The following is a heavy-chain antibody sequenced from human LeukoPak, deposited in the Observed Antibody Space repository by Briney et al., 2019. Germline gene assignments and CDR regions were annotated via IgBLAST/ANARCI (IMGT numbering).Heavy chain of an antibody. CDR1: GGSISSSSYY. CDR2: IYYSGST. D-gene: IGHD3-10*01. J-gene: IGHJ4*02. V-gene: IGHV4-39*07. Sequence: SETLSLTCTVSGGSISSSSYYWGWIRQPPGKGLKWIGSIYYSGSTYYNPSLKSRVTISVDTSKNQFSLKLSSLTAADTAVYYCARVGFGELFVLDYWGQGTLVTVSS. CDR3: ARVGFGELFVLDY.